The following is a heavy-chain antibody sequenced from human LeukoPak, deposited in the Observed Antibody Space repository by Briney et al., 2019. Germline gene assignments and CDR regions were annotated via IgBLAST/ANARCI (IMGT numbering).Heavy chain of an antibody. CDR3: ARLESDGGGTDY. CDR2: MNPNSGNT. Sequence: GASVKVSSKASGYTFTSYDINWVRQATGQGLEWMGWMNPNSGNTGYAQKFQGRVTMTRNTSISTAYMELSSLRSEDTAVYYCARLESDGGGTDYWGQGTLVTVSS. V-gene: IGHV1-8*01. CDR1: GYTFTSYD. J-gene: IGHJ4*02. D-gene: IGHD2-21*01.